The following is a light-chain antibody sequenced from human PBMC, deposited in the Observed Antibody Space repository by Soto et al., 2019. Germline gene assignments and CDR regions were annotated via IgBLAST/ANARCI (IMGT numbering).Light chain of an antibody. CDR2: EVS. J-gene: IGLJ2*01. Sequence: QSVLTQPASVSGSPGQSITISCTGTSGDVGGYNYVSWYQQHPGKAPKLMIFEVSNRPSGVSNRFSGSKSGNTASLTISGLQAEDEANYYCSSYTSRSSVSFGGGTQLTVL. V-gene: IGLV2-14*01. CDR3: SSYTSRSSVS. CDR1: SGDVGGYNY.